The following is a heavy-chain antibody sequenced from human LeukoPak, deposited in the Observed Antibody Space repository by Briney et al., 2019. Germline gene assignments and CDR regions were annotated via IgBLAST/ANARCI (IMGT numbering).Heavy chain of an antibody. Sequence: GGSLRLSCAASGFSFSSYWMSWVRQAPGKGLEWVANIKEDGSEKYYVDSVKGRFTISRDNAKNSLYLQMNSLRAENTALYYCARDVRSGWYRDYFDYWGQGTLVTVSS. CDR2: IKEDGSEK. V-gene: IGHV3-7*01. J-gene: IGHJ4*02. CDR1: GFSFSSYW. D-gene: IGHD6-19*01. CDR3: ARDVRSGWYRDYFDY.